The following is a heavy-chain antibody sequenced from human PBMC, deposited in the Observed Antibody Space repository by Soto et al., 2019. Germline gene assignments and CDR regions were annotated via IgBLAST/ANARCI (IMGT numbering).Heavy chain of an antibody. CDR1: GYIFTNND. V-gene: IGHV1-8*01. Sequence: GASVKVSCKASGYIFTNNDVSWVRQATGRGLEWMGWMNPGSGDTGYAQKFQGRVTMTRDISIATAYMELSSLRSDDTAIYYCARMATFGSLNWFDPWGQGTLVTVSS. CDR2: MNPGSGDT. CDR3: ARMATFGSLNWFDP. J-gene: IGHJ5*02. D-gene: IGHD3-16*01.